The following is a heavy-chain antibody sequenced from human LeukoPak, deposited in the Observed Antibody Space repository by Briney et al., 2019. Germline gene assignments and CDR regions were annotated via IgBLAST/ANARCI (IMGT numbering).Heavy chain of an antibody. CDR1: GYTFTNLG. D-gene: IGHD4-23*01. CDR3: ARLLQGWELNYYYSYMDV. Sequence: GGSVKVSCKASGYTFTNLGISWVRQAPGQGLEWMGWISAYNGNTNYAQKLQGRVTMTTDTSTTTAYMELRSLRSDDTAVYYCARLLQGWELNYYYSYMDVWGKGTTVTISS. CDR2: ISAYNGNT. J-gene: IGHJ6*03. V-gene: IGHV1-18*01.